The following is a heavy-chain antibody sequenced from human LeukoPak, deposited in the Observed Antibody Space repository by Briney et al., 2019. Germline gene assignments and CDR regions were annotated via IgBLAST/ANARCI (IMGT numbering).Heavy chain of an antibody. D-gene: IGHD6-19*01. V-gene: IGHV4-34*01. Sequence: SETLSLTCAVYGGSFSGYYWSWIRQPPGKGLEWIGEINHSGSTNYNPSLKSRVTISVDTSKNQFSLKLSSVTAADTAVHYCARGSSGWSDWGQGTLVTVSS. J-gene: IGHJ4*02. CDR3: ARGSSGWSD. CDR1: GGSFSGYY. CDR2: INHSGST.